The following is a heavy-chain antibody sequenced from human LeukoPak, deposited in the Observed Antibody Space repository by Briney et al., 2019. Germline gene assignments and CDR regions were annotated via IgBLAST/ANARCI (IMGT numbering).Heavy chain of an antibody. CDR2: LRYDGSNK. D-gene: IGHD6-13*01. CDR1: TFTFSSYG. J-gene: IGHJ4*02. Sequence: GGSLRLSCAASTFTFSSYGMHWVRQAPGKGLEWVAFLRYDGSNKYYADSVKGRFTISRDNSKNTLYLEMNSLRTGDTAVYYCAKGGFSSNWYEDYWGQGTLVTVSS. V-gene: IGHV3-30*02. CDR3: AKGGFSSNWYEDY.